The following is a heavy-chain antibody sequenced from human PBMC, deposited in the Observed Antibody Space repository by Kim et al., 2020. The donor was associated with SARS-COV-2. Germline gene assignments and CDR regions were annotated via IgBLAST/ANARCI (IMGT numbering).Heavy chain of an antibody. V-gene: IGHV3-7*04. J-gene: IGHJ4*02. CDR3: ARARGTDC. CDR2: INQYGSEK. CDR1: GFTFSRYS. Sequence: GGSLRLSCAASGFTFSRYSMSWVRQAPGKGLEWVANINQYGSEKYYVDSVKGRFTISRDNAKNSLYLQMNSLRVEDTAVYYCARARGTDCWGQGTLVTVSS. D-gene: IGHD3-16*01.